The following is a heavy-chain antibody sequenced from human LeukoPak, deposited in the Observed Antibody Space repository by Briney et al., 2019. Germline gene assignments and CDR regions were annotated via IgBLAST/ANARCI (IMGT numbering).Heavy chain of an antibody. V-gene: IGHV3-21*04. CDR1: GFTFSSYS. CDR2: ISTSSKNI. D-gene: IGHD3-3*01. CDR3: AKDNDFWSGYIDY. Sequence: GGSLRLSCAASGFTFSSYSMNWVRQAPGKGLEWVSFISTSSKNIYYADSVKGRFTISRDNAKNSLYLQMNSLRAEDTALYYCAKDNDFWSGYIDYWGQGTLVTVSS. J-gene: IGHJ4*02.